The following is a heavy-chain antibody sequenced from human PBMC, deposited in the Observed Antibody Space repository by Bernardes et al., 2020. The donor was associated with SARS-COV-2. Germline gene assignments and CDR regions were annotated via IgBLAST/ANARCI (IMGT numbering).Heavy chain of an antibody. V-gene: IGHV3-23*01. CDR3: AKDGWELPRF. Sequence: GGSLRLSCAASGFTFSSSALSWVRQAPGKGLEWVSAISGSGGSTYYADSVKGRFTISRDNSKNTLYLQMNSLRAEDTSVYYCAKDGWELPRFWGQGTLVTVSS. CDR1: GFTFSSSA. J-gene: IGHJ4*02. D-gene: IGHD1-26*01. CDR2: ISGSGGST.